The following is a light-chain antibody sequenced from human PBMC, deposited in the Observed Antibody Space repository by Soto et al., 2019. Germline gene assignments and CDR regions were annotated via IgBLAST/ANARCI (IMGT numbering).Light chain of an antibody. Sequence: EIVLAQSPGTLSFSPVESATLSCRASQSVSSSFLAWYQQKAGQAPRLLIYGASRRATGIPDRFSGSGSGTDFTLTISRLEPEDFAVYYCQQRSNWPPVFTFGQGTRLEIK. CDR3: QQRSNWPPVFT. CDR2: GAS. J-gene: IGKJ5*01. V-gene: IGKV3D-20*02. CDR1: QSVSSSF.